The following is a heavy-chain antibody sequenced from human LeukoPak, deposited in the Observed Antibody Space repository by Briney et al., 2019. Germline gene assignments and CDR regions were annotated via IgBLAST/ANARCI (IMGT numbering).Heavy chain of an antibody. CDR1: GFTLSSYS. D-gene: IGHD3-22*01. J-gene: IGHJ3*02. CDR2: ISSSSSYI. CDR3: ARDNYYYDSSGYFREGAFDI. V-gene: IGHV3-21*01. Sequence: GGSLRLSCAASGFTLSSYSMNWVRQAPGKGLEWVSSISSSSSYIYYADSVKGRFTISRDNAKNSLYLQMNSLRAEDTAVYYCARDNYYYDSSGYFREGAFDIWGQGTMVTVSS.